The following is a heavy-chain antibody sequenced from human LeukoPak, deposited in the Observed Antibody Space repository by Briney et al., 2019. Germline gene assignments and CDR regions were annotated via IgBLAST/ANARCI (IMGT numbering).Heavy chain of an antibody. CDR2: IWYDGSKK. CDR3: ARDPNGHYYYGMDV. J-gene: IGHJ6*02. Sequence: PGRSLRLSCAASGFSFSSYGMHWVRQAPGKGLEWVAVIWYDGSKKYYADSVKGRFIISRDNSRNTLYLQMNSLRAEDTAVYYCARDPNGHYYYGMDVWGQGTTVTVSS. D-gene: IGHD1-1*01. V-gene: IGHV3-33*01. CDR1: GFSFSSYG.